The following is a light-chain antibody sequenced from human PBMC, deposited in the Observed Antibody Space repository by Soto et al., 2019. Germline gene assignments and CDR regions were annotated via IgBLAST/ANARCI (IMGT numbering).Light chain of an antibody. CDR1: SSDVGGYNY. V-gene: IGLV2-14*01. CDR3: CSYAGSSSYV. Sequence: QSALTQPASVSGSPGQSITISCTGTSSDVGGYNYVSWYQQHPGKAPKLMIYEVNNRPSGVSNRFSGSKSGNTASLTISGLQAEDEADYYCCSYAGSSSYVFGTGTKLTVL. CDR2: EVN. J-gene: IGLJ1*01.